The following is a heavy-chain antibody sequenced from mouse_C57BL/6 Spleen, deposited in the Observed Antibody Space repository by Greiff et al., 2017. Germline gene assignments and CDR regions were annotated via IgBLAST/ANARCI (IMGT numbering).Heavy chain of an antibody. CDR3: ARDNFSAMDY. J-gene: IGHJ4*01. CDR1: GYTFTSYW. Sequence: QVQLQQPGAELVRPGSSVKLSCKASGYTFTSYWMHWVKQRPIQGLEWIGNIDPSDSETHYNQKFKDKATLTVDKSSSTAYMQLSSLTSEDSAVYYCARDNFSAMDYWGQGTSGTVSS. CDR2: IDPSDSET. V-gene: IGHV1-52*01.